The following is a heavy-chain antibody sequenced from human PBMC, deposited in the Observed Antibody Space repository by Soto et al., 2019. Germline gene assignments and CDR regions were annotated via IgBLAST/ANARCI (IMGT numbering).Heavy chain of an antibody. CDR3: ARHRAAAGGYYYYYYMDV. CDR2: ISSSSSTI. V-gene: IGHV3-48*01. CDR1: GFTFSSYS. D-gene: IGHD6-13*01. Sequence: EVQLVESGGGLVQPGGSLRLCCAASGFTFSSYSMNWVRQAPGKGLEWVSYISSSSSTIYYADSVKGRFTISRDNAKNSLYLQRNSLRAEDTAVYYCARHRAAAGGYYYYYYMDVWGKGTTVTVSS. J-gene: IGHJ6*03.